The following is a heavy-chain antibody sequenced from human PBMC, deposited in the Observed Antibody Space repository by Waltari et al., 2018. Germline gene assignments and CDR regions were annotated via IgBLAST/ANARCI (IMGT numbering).Heavy chain of an antibody. V-gene: IGHV3-7*01. D-gene: IGHD6-13*01. J-gene: IGHJ4*02. Sequence: EVQLVESGGGLTQPGGSLRLSCAASGLSFSNYWMTWVRQASGKGAELVANIKQDGSEKYYMDSVKGRVTISRDNAKNSLYLQMNNLRVEDTAVYYCTRGGRDSSWYWRDWGQGTLVTVSS. CDR3: TRGGRDSSWYWRD. CDR2: IKQDGSEK. CDR1: GLSFSNYW.